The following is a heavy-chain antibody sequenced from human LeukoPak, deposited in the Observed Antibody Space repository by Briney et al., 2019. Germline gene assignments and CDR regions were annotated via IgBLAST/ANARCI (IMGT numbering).Heavy chain of an antibody. CDR3: ARSNIEWELLSFADGFDI. J-gene: IGHJ3*02. CDR2: ISAYNGNT. V-gene: IGHV1-18*01. D-gene: IGHD1-26*01. CDR1: GYTFTKYG. Sequence: GASVKVSCKASGYTFTKYGITWVRQAPGQGLEWMGWISAYNGNTNYAQKLQGRVTMTTDTSTSTAYMDLSRLRSDDTAVYYCARSNIEWELLSFADGFDIWGQGTLVTVSS.